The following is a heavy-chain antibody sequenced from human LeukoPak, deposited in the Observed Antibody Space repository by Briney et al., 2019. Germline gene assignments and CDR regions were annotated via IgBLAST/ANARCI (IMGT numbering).Heavy chain of an antibody. V-gene: IGHV3-30*18. CDR2: ISYDGSNK. Sequence: GGSLRLSCAASGFTFSSYGMHWVRQAPGKGLEWVAVISYDGSNKYYADSVKGRFTISRDNSKNTLYLQMNSLRAEDTAVYYCAKDRVFTPQYYFDYWGQGTLVTVSS. J-gene: IGHJ4*02. CDR3: AKDRVFTPQYYFDY. D-gene: IGHD6-19*01. CDR1: GFTFSSYG.